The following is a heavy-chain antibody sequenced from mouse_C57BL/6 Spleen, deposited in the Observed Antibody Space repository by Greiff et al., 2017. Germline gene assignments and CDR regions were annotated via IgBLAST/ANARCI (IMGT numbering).Heavy chain of an antibody. Sequence: QVQLQQSGAELARPGASVKLSCKASGYTFTSYGISWVKQRTGQGLEWIGEIYPRSGNTYYNEKFKGKATLTADKSSSTAYMELRSLTSEDSAVYFCARRYYGSSYGAMDYWGQGTSGTVSS. CDR3: ARRYYGSSYGAMDY. CDR1: GYTFTSYG. V-gene: IGHV1-81*01. J-gene: IGHJ4*01. D-gene: IGHD1-1*01. CDR2: IYPRSGNT.